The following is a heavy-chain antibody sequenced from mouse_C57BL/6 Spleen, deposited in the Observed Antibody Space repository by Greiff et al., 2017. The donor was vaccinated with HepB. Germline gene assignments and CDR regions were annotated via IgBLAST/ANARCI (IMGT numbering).Heavy chain of an antibody. J-gene: IGHJ2*01. CDR1: GFNIKDDY. CDR2: IDPENGDT. Sequence: EVKLMESGAELVRPGASVKLSCTASGFNIKDDYMHWVKQRPEQGLEWIGWIDPENGDTEYASKFQGKATITADTSSNTAYLQLSSLTSEDTAVYYCSLGHFDYWGQGTTLTVSS. D-gene: IGHD4-1*01. CDR3: SLGHFDY. V-gene: IGHV14-4*01.